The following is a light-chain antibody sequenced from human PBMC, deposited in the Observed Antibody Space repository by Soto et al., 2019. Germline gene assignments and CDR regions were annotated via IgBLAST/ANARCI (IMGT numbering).Light chain of an antibody. CDR2: DSS. CDR3: HQYHSYWS. V-gene: IGKV1-5*01. CDR1: PTIRSR. J-gene: IGKJ1*01. Sequence: QMPQSPSPLSASVGDSVTIPCRALPTIRSRLAWFQQKPGNAPNLLISDSSSLESGVPHRFSGSGSGTEITRTISSLQTDDFSTDYCHQYHSYWSVGQGTKVE.